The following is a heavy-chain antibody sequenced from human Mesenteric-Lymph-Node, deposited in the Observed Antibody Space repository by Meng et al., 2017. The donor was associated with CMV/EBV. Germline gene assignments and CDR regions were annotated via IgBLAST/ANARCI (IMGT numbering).Heavy chain of an antibody. CDR1: GDSIISSMW. CDR3: AGGISYSWVS. D-gene: IGHD4-11*01. J-gene: IGHJ5*02. V-gene: IGHV4-4*02. CDR2: IYHSGTT. Sequence: LTCAVSGDSIISSMWWSWVRQPPGKGLEWIGEIYHSGTTSYNPSLNSRITISIDKSKNQFSLKVNSVTAADTAVYYCAGGISYSWVSWGQGTLVTVLL.